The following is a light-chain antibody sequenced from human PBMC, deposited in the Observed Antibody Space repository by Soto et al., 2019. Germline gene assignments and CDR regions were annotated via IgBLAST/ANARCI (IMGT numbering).Light chain of an antibody. CDR1: MRDVGAYNL. V-gene: IGLV2-14*01. CDR2: EVR. CDR3: SSYTSKSSLI. J-gene: IGLJ2*01. Sequence: QSALTQPASVSGSPGQSITISCAGTMRDVGAYNLVSWYQQHPGRAPQRIIYEVRNRPSGISFRFSGSKSGNTASLTISGLQAEDEADYYCSSYTSKSSLIFGGGTKLTVL.